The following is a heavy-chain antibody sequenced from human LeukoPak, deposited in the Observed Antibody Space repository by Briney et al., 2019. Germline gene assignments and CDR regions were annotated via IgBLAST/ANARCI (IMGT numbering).Heavy chain of an antibody. CDR2: ICYSGST. CDR3: ARFELINWFDP. Sequence: SETLSLTCTVSGGSISSYYWSWIRQPPGKGLEWIGYICYSGSTNYNPSLKSRVTISVDTSKNQFSLKLSSVTAADTAVYYCARFELINWFDPWGQGTLVTVSS. D-gene: IGHD1-26*01. CDR1: GGSISSYY. J-gene: IGHJ5*02. V-gene: IGHV4-59*01.